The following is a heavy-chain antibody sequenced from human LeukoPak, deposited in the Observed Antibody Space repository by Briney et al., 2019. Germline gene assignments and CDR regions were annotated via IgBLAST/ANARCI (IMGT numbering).Heavy chain of an antibody. V-gene: IGHV3-23*01. CDR3: AKGQYSSSSRFNWFDP. J-gene: IGHJ5*02. Sequence: GGSLRLSCAASGFTFSSYAMSWVRQAPGKGLEWVSAISGSGGSTYYADSVKGRFTISRDNSKNTLYLQMNSLRAEDTAVYYCAKGQYSSSSRFNWFDPWGRGTLVTVSS. CDR1: GFTFSSYA. D-gene: IGHD6-13*01. CDR2: ISGSGGST.